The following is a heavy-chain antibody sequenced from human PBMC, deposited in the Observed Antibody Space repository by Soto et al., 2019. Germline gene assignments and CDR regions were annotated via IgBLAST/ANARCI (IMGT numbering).Heavy chain of an antibody. Sequence: ASVKVSCKASGYSFTNSAIHWLRQAPGQRLEWMGWINAGSGSAKYSQKFQGRVTITRDTSASTAYMELSSLKSEDTAMYYCARVHSGSYLPFFDYWGQ. CDR2: INAGSGSA. V-gene: IGHV1-3*01. D-gene: IGHD1-26*01. J-gene: IGHJ4*01. CDR3: ARVHSGSYLPFFDY. CDR1: GYSFTNSA.